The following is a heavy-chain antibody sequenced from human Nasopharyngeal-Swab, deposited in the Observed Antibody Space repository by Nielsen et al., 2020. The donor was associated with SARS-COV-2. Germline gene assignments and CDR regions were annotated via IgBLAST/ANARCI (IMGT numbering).Heavy chain of an antibody. D-gene: IGHD4-17*01. CDR2: ISAYNGNT. Sequence: ASVKVSCKASGYTFTSYDINWVRQATGQGLEWMGWISAYNGNTNYAQKLQGRVTMTTDTSTSTAYMELRSLRSDGTAVYYCARDPDYGDFLYYYYGMDVWGQGTTVTVSS. J-gene: IGHJ6*02. V-gene: IGHV1-18*01. CDR3: ARDPDYGDFLYYYYGMDV. CDR1: GYTFTSYD.